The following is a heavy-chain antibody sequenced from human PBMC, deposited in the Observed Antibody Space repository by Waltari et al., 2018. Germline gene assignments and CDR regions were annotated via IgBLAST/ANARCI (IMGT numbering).Heavy chain of an antibody. V-gene: IGHV3-7*01. J-gene: IGHJ4*02. CDR2: IKQDGSEK. Sequence: EVQLVESGGGLVQPGGSLSLSCAASGFPFSSYWMSWVRQAPGTVLEWVANIKQDGSEKYYVDSVKRRFTISRDNAKNSLYLQMNSLRAEDTAVYYCARHPPNYYDILTGYYYYFDYWGQGTLVTVSS. CDR1: GFPFSSYW. CDR3: ARHPPNYYDILTGYYYYFDY. D-gene: IGHD3-9*01.